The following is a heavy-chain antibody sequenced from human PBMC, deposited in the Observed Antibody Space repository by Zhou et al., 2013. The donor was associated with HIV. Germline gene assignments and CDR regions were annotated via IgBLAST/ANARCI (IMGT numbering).Heavy chain of an antibody. CDR3: ARDFEIRQWLIFGY. J-gene: IGHJ4*02. V-gene: IGHV1-18*01. CDR1: GYTFTNYV. CDR2: ISAYNGNT. D-gene: IGHD6-19*01. Sequence: QVQLVQSGAEVKKPGASVKVSCKASGYTFTNYVITWVRQAPGQGLEWMGWISAYNGNTNYAQKLQGRVTMTTDTSTSTAYMELRSLRSDDTAVYYCARDFEIRQWLIFGYWGQGTLVTVSS.